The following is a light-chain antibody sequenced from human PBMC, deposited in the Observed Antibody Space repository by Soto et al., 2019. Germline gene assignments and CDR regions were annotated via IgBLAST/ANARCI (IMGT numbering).Light chain of an antibody. CDR3: HQYNNWQKARLQYT. CDR2: GAS. J-gene: IGKJ2*01. V-gene: IGKV3-15*01. CDR1: KSVRSN. Sequence: EIVMTQSPATLSVSPGERATLSCRASKSVRSNLAWYQQKPGQAPRLLIYGASTRATGIPARFSGSGSGTEFTLTISSMQTEDFAVYYCHQYNNWQKARLQYTFGQGTKVEIK.